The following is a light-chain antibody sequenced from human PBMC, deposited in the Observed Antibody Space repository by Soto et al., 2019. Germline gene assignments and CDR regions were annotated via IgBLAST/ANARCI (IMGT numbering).Light chain of an antibody. CDR2: DVT. J-gene: IGKJ3*01. CDR3: QSLFT. CDR1: QSVSNY. Sequence: EIVLTQSPATLSLSPGERATLSCRASQSVSNYLPCYQQKPAQAPRLLIYDVTNSSTAIPARFSGSGSGTDFTLTISSLEPEDFAVYYCQSLFTFGPGTKVDIK. V-gene: IGKV3-11*01.